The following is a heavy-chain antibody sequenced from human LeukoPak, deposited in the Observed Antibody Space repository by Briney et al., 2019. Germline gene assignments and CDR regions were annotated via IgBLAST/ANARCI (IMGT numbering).Heavy chain of an antibody. CDR1: GGSISSYY. J-gene: IGHJ5*02. Sequence: SETLSLTCTVSGGSISSYYWSWIRQPPGKGLEWIGYIYTSGSANYNPSLKSRVTISVDTSKNQFSLKLSSVTAADTAVYYCASHGWNYVRGWFDPWGQGTLVTVSS. V-gene: IGHV4-4*09. CDR2: IYTSGSA. D-gene: IGHD1-7*01. CDR3: ASHGWNYVRGWFDP.